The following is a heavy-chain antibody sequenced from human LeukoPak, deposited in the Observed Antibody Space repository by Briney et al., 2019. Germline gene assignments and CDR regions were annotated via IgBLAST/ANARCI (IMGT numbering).Heavy chain of an antibody. CDR2: SATTRPNSCST. D-gene: IGHD6-13*01. Sequence: GGSLRLSCAGAGFSITDHHMDWVRQAPGKGLEWVGRSATTRPNSCSTQYAASVRGRFTISRDDSLNSLYLQLNSLKTEDTAVYYCVRVVISGSGWYHFDSWGLGTQVTVSS. J-gene: IGHJ4*02. CDR1: GFSITDHH. CDR3: VRVVISGSGWYHFDS. V-gene: IGHV3-72*01.